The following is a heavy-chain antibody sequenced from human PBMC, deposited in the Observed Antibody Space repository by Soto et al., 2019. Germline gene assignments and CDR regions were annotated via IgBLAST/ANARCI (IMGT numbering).Heavy chain of an antibody. Sequence: GGSLRLSCAASGFTFSSYGLHWVRQAPGEGLEWVAVISYDGSNKHYGDSVKGRFTISRDNSKNTVYLQMNSLRAEDTAVYYCAKDRGAVAPYYYGMDVWGQGTTVTVSS. CDR3: AKDRGAVAPYYYGMDV. J-gene: IGHJ6*02. CDR1: GFTFSSYG. D-gene: IGHD6-19*01. CDR2: ISYDGSNK. V-gene: IGHV3-30*18.